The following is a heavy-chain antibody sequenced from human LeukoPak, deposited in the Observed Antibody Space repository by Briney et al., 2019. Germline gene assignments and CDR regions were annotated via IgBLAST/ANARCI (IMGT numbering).Heavy chain of an antibody. D-gene: IGHD3-22*01. CDR2: ISGSWGST. V-gene: IGHV3-23*01. Sequence: PGGSLRLSCAASGFTFSSYGMSWVRQAPGKGLEWVSGISGSWGSTYYADSVKGRFTISRDNSKNTLYLQMNSLRAEDTAVYYCAKDRVYYYDGSGSHFDNWGQGTLVTVSS. CDR3: AKDRVYYYDGSGSHFDN. CDR1: GFTFSSYG. J-gene: IGHJ4*02.